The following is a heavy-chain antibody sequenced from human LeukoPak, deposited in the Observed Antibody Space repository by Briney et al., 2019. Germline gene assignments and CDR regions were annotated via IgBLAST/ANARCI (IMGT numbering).Heavy chain of an antibody. CDR1: GFTFSTYP. V-gene: IGHV3-30*14. CDR3: ARVHDTTGYYHYFDS. D-gene: IGHD3-9*01. J-gene: IGHJ4*02. Sequence: GGSLRLSCEASGFTFSTYPMHWVRQAPDKGREWVAMISHHGSNEYYADSVKGRFTISRDNSKNTVYLQMNNPRVEDTAIYYCARVHDTTGYYHYFDSWGQGTLVTVSS. CDR2: ISHHGSNE.